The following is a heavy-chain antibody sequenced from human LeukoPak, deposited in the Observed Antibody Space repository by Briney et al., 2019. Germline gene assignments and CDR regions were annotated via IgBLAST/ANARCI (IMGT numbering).Heavy chain of an antibody. Sequence: GESLKISCKGSGYSFTSYWIGWVRQMPGKGLEWMGIIYPGDSDTRYSPSFQGQVTISADNSISTAYLQWSSLKASDTAMYYCARGPLVSRPQGAFDIWGQGTMVTVSS. CDR3: ARGPLVSRPQGAFDI. V-gene: IGHV5-51*01. CDR2: IYPGDSDT. CDR1: GYSFTSYW. J-gene: IGHJ3*02. D-gene: IGHD6-6*01.